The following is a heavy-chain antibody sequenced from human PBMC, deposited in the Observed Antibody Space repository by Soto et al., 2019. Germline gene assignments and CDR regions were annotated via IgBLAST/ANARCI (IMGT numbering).Heavy chain of an antibody. CDR1: GFTFSVYA. CDR2: ISGSGDST. CDR3: AKALYGGFTY. J-gene: IGHJ4*02. D-gene: IGHD3-10*01. Sequence: EVRLLESGGGLVQPGGSLRLSCAASGFTFSVYAMSSVRQAPGKGLEWVSGISGSGDSTHYADSVKGRFTVSRQNSKSMLQPQTNSLRAEDTAIYYCAKALYGGFTYWGQGTLVTVSS. V-gene: IGHV3-23*01.